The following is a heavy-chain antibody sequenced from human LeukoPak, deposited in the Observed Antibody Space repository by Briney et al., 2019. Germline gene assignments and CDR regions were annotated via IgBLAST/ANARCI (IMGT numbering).Heavy chain of an antibody. CDR2: TYYRSKWYN. CDR1: GDSVSSDSAA. J-gene: IGHJ4*02. D-gene: IGHD2-8*01. Sequence: KSSQTPSLTCAISGDSVSSDSAAWNWIRQSPSRGLEWLGRTYYRSKWYNDYAVSVESRITINPDTSKNQFSLQLNSVTPEDTAVYFCARGRKWGESGFDYWGQGALVTVSS. CDR3: ARGRKWGESGFDY. V-gene: IGHV6-1*01.